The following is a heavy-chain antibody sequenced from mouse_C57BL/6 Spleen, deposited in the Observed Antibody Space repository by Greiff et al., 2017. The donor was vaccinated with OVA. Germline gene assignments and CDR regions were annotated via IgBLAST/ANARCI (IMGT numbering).Heavy chain of an antibody. CDR2: IDPETGGT. J-gene: IGHJ3*01. Sequence: VHLVESGAELVRPGASVTLSCKASGYTFTDYEMHWVKQTPVHGLEWIGAIDPETGGTAYNQKFKGKAILTADKSSSTAYMELRSLTSEDSAVYYCTRWDYGSSPFAYWGQGTLVTVSA. CDR3: TRWDYGSSPFAY. CDR1: GYTFTDYE. D-gene: IGHD1-1*01. V-gene: IGHV1-15*01.